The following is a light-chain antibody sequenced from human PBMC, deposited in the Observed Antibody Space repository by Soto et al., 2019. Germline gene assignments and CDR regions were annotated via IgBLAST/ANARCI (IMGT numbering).Light chain of an antibody. CDR1: QSVSSSY. CDR2: GAS. CDR3: QKYGSSPLT. Sequence: EIVLTQSPGTLSLSPGERATLSCRASQSVSSSYLAWYQHKPGQAPRLLIYGASSRATGIPDRFSGSGSGTDFTLTISRLEPEDVAVYYCQKYGSSPLTFGQGTKLEIK. J-gene: IGKJ2*01. V-gene: IGKV3-20*01.